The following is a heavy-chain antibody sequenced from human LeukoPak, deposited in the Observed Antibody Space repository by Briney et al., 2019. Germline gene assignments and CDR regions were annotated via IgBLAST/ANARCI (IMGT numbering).Heavy chain of an antibody. CDR1: GYTFTNNF. V-gene: IGHV1-46*01. CDR3: ARDISARDEAWWFDP. J-gene: IGHJ5*02. D-gene: IGHD5-24*01. Sequence: ASVKISCKAFGYTFTNNFMHWVRQAPGQGPKWMGLISPTGSFTAYAQKFQGRVTLTRDLSTSTDYLELRSLRSEDTAVYYCARDISARDEAWWFDPWGQGTLVTVSS. CDR2: ISPTGSFT.